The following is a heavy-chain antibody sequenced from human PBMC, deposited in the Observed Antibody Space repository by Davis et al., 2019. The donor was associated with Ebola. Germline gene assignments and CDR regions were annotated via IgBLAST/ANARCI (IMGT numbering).Heavy chain of an antibody. V-gene: IGHV4-39*01. CDR1: GGSISSSSYY. Sequence: MPSETLSLTCTVSGGSISSSSYYWGWIRQHPGKGLEWIGSIYYSGSTYYNPSLKSRVTISVDTTKNQFSLKLSSVTAADTAVYYCARHYDFWSGYFDYWGQGTLVTVSS. CDR2: IYYSGST. D-gene: IGHD3-3*01. CDR3: ARHYDFWSGYFDY. J-gene: IGHJ4*02.